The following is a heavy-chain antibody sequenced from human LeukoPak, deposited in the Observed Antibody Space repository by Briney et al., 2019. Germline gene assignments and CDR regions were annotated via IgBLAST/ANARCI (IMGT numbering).Heavy chain of an antibody. V-gene: IGHV4-59*01. J-gene: IGHJ4*02. CDR1: GGSISSYY. D-gene: IGHD5-18*01. CDR2: IYYSGSI. CDR3: ARVGSYGTFDY. Sequence: SETLSLTCTVSGGSISSYYWSWIRQPPGKGLEWIGYIYYSGSINYNPSLKSRVTISVDTSKNQFSLKLSSVTAADTAVYCCARVGSYGTFDYWGQGTLVTVSS.